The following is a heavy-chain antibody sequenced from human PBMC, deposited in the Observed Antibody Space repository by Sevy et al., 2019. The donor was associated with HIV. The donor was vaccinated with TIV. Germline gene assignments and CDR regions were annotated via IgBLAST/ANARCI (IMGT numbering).Heavy chain of an antibody. CDR1: GFTFSAYA. V-gene: IGHV3-23*01. D-gene: IGHD3-10*01. CDR3: ASLRGGLYGSGYFQN. J-gene: IGHJ1*01. Sequence: GESLKISCAAPGFTFSAYAMSWVRQAPGKGLEWVSCISSSGGSTYYADSVKGRFSISRDTSKNTLYLQMNSLRAEDTAVYYCASLRGGLYGSGYFQNWGQGTQVTVSS. CDR2: ISSSGGST.